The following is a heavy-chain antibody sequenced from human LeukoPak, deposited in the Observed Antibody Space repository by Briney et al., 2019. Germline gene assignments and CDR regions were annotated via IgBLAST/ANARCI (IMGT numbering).Heavy chain of an antibody. Sequence: PGGSLRLSCAASGFTFSSFALHWVRQAPGKGLQWVAVISYDGNNKYYADSAKGRFTISRDNSKNTLYLQMNSLRAEDTAVYYCAKQIVVRGAHGALYFDYWGQGTLVTVSS. J-gene: IGHJ4*02. CDR3: AKQIVVRGAHGALYFDY. V-gene: IGHV3-30*01. D-gene: IGHD3-10*01. CDR1: GFTFSSFA. CDR2: ISYDGNNK.